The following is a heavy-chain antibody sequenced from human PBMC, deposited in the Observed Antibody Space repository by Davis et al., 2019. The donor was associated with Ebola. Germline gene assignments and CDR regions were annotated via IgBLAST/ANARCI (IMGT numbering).Heavy chain of an antibody. V-gene: IGHV3-73*01. Sequence: GGSLRLSCAASGFTFSGSAMHWVRQASGKGLEWVGRIRSKANSYATAYAASVKGRFTISRDDSKNTAYLQMNSLKTEDTAVYYCTTGFWSGYYTPYYYGMDVWGQGTTVTVSS. CDR2: IRSKANSYAT. CDR3: TTGFWSGYYTPYYYGMDV. D-gene: IGHD3-3*01. J-gene: IGHJ6*02. CDR1: GFTFSGSA.